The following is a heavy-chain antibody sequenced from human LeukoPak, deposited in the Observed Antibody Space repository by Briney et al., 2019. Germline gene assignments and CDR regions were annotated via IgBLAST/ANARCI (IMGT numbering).Heavy chain of an antibody. CDR1: GGSISSYY. V-gene: IGHV4-59*01. Sequence: SETLSLTCTVSGGSISSYYWSWIRQPPGKGLEWIGYIYYSGSTNYNPSLKSRVTIPVDTSKNQFSLKLSSVTAADTAVYYCARVQGTAMVGAYNWFDPWGQGTLVTVSS. CDR3: ARVQGTAMVGAYNWFDP. J-gene: IGHJ5*02. CDR2: IYYSGST. D-gene: IGHD5-18*01.